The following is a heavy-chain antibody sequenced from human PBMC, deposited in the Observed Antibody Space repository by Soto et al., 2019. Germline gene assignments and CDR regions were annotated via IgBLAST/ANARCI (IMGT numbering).Heavy chain of an antibody. D-gene: IGHD1-1*01. CDR3: ATQDFRGSSGTT. CDR1: AFTFSNSA. J-gene: IGHJ4*02. CDR2: LNYSGLTT. Sequence: GSQTVSCAPSAFTFSNSAMGWVRPAPGKGLEWLSLLNYSGLTTYYADSVKGRFTISRDNSKNTLYLQLSSLRADDTAVYYCATQDFRGSSGTTWGQGTRVTVSS. V-gene: IGHV3-23*01.